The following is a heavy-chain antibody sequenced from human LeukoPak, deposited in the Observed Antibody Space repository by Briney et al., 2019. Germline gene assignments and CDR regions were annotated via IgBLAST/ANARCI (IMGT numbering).Heavy chain of an antibody. CDR1: GGSIGGYY. J-gene: IGHJ4*02. Sequence: SETLSLTCTVSGGSIGGYYWSWIRQPPGKRLEWIGYIYHSGSTNYNPSLKSRVTISRDTSGNQFSLKLSSVTAADTAAYYCARDDEASGSGRKFDFWGQGTLVTVSS. CDR2: IYHSGST. CDR3: ARDDEASGSGRKFDF. V-gene: IGHV4-59*12. D-gene: IGHD3-10*01.